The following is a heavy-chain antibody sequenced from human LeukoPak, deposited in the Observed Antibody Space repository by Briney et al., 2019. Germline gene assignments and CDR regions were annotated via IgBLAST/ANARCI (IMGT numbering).Heavy chain of an antibody. CDR3: ARQLYGSDY. Sequence: SETLSLTCAVSGVSFSTYYWSWIRQSPEKGLEWIGEVNHSGYTNYNPSLKGRVTISVDTSNNQFSLKLSSVTAADTAVYYCARQLYGSDYWGQGTLVTVSS. J-gene: IGHJ4*02. CDR2: VNHSGYT. D-gene: IGHD4-17*01. V-gene: IGHV4-34*01. CDR1: GVSFSTYY.